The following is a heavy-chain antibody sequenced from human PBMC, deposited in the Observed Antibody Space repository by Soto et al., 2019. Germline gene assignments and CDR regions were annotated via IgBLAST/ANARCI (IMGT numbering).Heavy chain of an antibody. Sequence: QVQLVESGGGVVQPGRSLRLSCAASGFTFSTYGMHWVRQAPGKGLEWVALISYDGSNKYYADSVKGRFTISRDNSKNTLYLPMNSLRAEDRAVYYCAKDPYGDYGFNWFDFWGQGTLVTVSS. CDR3: AKDPYGDYGFNWFDF. CDR1: GFTFSTYG. D-gene: IGHD4-17*01. V-gene: IGHV3-30*18. J-gene: IGHJ5*01. CDR2: ISYDGSNK.